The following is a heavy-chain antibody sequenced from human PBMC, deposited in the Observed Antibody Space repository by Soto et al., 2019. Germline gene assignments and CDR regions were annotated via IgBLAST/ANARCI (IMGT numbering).Heavy chain of an antibody. D-gene: IGHD4-4*01. J-gene: IGHJ6*02. CDR2: IIPIFGTT. CDR3: AREGLTTLTTGDYYYGMDV. CDR1: GGTFSSYV. Sequence: QVQLVQSGAEVKKPGSSVKVSCKASGGTFSSYVISWVRQAPGQGLEWMGGIIPIFGTTNYAQKFQGRVSITADKSTSTAYMELSSPRSEDTAVYYCAREGLTTLTTGDYYYGMDVWGQGTTVTVSS. V-gene: IGHV1-69*06.